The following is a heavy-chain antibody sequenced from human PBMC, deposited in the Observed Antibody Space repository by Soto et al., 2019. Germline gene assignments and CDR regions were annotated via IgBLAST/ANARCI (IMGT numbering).Heavy chain of an antibody. J-gene: IGHJ4*02. D-gene: IGHD6-19*01. CDR2: IYYSGST. CDR3: ARGAYSSGWGLDY. Sequence: QVQLQESGPGLVKPSETLSLTCTVSGGSISSYYWSWIRQPPGKGLEWIGYIYYSGSTNYNPSLKSRVTISVDTSKNQCSLKLSSVTAADTAVYYCARGAYSSGWGLDYWGQGTLVTVSS. CDR1: GGSISSYY. V-gene: IGHV4-59*01.